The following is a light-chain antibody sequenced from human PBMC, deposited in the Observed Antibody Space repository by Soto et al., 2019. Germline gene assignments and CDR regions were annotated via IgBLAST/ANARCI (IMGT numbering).Light chain of an antibody. CDR3: CSYAGSTTDVV. CDR1: SSDVGSYNL. CDR2: EGS. V-gene: IGLV2-23*01. Sequence: QSALTQPASVSGSPGQSITISCTGTSSDVGSYNLVSWYQQHPGKAPKLMIYEGSKRPSGVSNRFSGSKSGNTASLTISGLQPEDEADYYCCSYAGSTTDVVFDGGTKLTVL. J-gene: IGLJ2*01.